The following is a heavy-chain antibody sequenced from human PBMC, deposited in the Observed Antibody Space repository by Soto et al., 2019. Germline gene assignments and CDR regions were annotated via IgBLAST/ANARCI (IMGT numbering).Heavy chain of an antibody. V-gene: IGHV4-59*02. D-gene: IGHD5-12*01. Sequence: SETLSLTCTVSGVSVNGFFWSWIRQSPGRGLEWIGYIFFGGSTNYNPSLQSRATISPGTARNQFSLTLRSVTAADTAVYFCARGRDGYNHDFDFWGPGMLVTVSS. CDR2: IFFGGST. CDR3: ARGRDGYNHDFDF. J-gene: IGHJ4*02. CDR1: GVSVNGFF.